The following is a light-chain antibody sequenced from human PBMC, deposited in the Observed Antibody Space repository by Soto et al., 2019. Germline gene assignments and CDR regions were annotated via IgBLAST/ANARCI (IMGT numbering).Light chain of an antibody. J-gene: IGLJ2*01. CDR3: QSYDSSNPVV. Sequence: NFMLTQPHSVSESPGKTVTISCTRSSGSIASNYVQWDQQRPGSSPTTVIYDDNQRPSGVLDRFSGSIDSSSNSASLTISGLKTEDEADYYCQSYDSSNPVVFGGGTKLTVL. V-gene: IGLV6-57*01. CDR2: DDN. CDR1: SGSIASNY.